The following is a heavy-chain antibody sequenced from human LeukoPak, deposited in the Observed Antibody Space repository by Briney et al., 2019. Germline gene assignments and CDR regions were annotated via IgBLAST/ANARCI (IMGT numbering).Heavy chain of an antibody. J-gene: IGHJ4*02. CDR1: GYSFTSYW. Sequence: NRGESLKISCKGSGYSFTSYWIGWVRQMPGKGLEWVGIIYPGDSDTRYSPSFQGQVTVSADKSISTAYLQWSSLKASDTAMYYCARLYDILTGNSFDYWGQGTLVTVSS. D-gene: IGHD3-9*01. CDR2: IYPGDSDT. V-gene: IGHV5-51*01. CDR3: ARLYDILTGNSFDY.